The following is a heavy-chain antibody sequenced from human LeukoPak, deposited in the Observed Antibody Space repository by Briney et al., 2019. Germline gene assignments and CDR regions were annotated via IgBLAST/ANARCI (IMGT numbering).Heavy chain of an antibody. Sequence: PSETLSLTCTVSGVSISSYYWSWLRQPAGKGLEWIGRIYTSGSTNYNPSLKSRVTMSVETSKNQFSLKLSSVTAADTAVYYCARAPYYGDYPNPYYYMDVWGKGTTVTVSS. J-gene: IGHJ6*03. D-gene: IGHD4-17*01. CDR3: ARAPYYGDYPNPYYYMDV. CDR2: IYTSGST. V-gene: IGHV4-4*07. CDR1: GVSISSYY.